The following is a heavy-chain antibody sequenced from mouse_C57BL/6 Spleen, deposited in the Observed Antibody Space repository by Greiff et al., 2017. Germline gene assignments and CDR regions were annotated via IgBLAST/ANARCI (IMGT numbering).Heavy chain of an antibody. D-gene: IGHD2-1*01. J-gene: IGHJ4*01. CDR3: GRWVDGNGAMDY. CDR1: GYAFSSYW. V-gene: IGHV1-80*01. CDR2: IYPGDGDT. Sequence: QVQLQQSGAELVKPGASVKISCKASGYAFSSYWMNWVKQRPGKGLEWIGQIYPGDGDTNYNGKFKGKATLTADKSSSTAYMQLSSLTSEDSAVYFCGRWVDGNGAMDYWGKGTSVTVSS.